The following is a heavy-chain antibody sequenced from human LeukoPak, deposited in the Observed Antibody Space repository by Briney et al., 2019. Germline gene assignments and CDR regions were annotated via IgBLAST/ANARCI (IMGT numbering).Heavy chain of an antibody. J-gene: IGHJ4*02. D-gene: IGHD1-26*01. Sequence: SETLSLTCTVSGDSISSSSYYWGWIRHPPGKGLEWIGSIHYSGSIYYNPSLKSRVIISVDTSKNQFSLKLSSVTAADTAVYYCARHVEWVTLFPFDYWGQGTLVTVSS. CDR2: IHYSGSI. V-gene: IGHV4-39*01. CDR1: GDSISSSSYY. CDR3: ARHVEWVTLFPFDY.